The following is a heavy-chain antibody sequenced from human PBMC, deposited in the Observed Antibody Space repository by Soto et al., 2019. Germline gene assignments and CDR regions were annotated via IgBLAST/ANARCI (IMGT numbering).Heavy chain of an antibody. CDR3: AKSGSSGWYGWFDH. CDR1: GFSLRTSGVG. V-gene: IGHV2-5*01. Sequence: QITLKESGPTLVKPTQTLTLTCIFSGFSLRTSGVGVGWIRQPPGKALEWLGFVYWNDDKRYSPSLKSRLTITKDTSKSQVVLTMPNMDPVDTATYYCAKSGSSGWYGWFDHWGQGTLVTVSS. J-gene: IGHJ5*02. D-gene: IGHD6-19*01. CDR2: VYWNDDK.